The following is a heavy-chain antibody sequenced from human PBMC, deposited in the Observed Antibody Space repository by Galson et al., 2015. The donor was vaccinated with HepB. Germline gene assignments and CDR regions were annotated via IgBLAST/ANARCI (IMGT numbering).Heavy chain of an antibody. CDR3: ARGSIAVAGARLGY. D-gene: IGHD6-19*01. J-gene: IGHJ4*02. V-gene: IGHV1-2*02. Sequence: SVKVSCKASGYTFTGYYMSWVRQAPGQGLEWMGWTNPNSGGTNYAQKFQGRVTMTRDTSISTAYMELSSLISDDTAVYYCARGSIAVAGARLGYWGQGTLVTVSS. CDR1: GYTFTGYY. CDR2: TNPNSGGT.